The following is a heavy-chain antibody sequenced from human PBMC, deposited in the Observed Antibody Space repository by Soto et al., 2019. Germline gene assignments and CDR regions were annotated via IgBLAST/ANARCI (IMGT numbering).Heavy chain of an antibody. CDR2: IYYSGST. D-gene: IGHD2-21*01. V-gene: IGHV4-39*01. CDR1: GGSISSSSYY. Sequence: QLQLQESGPGLVKPSETLSLTCTVSGGSISSSSYYWGWIRQPPGKGLEWIGSIYYSGSTYYNPSLKSRVTISVDTSKNQFSLKLSSVTAADTAVYYCARFAYVGLNWFDPWGQGTLVTVSS. J-gene: IGHJ5*02. CDR3: ARFAYVGLNWFDP.